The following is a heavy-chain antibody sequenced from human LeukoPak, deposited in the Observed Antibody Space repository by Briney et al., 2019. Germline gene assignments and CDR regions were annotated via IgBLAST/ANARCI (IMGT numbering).Heavy chain of an antibody. CDR2: ISYDGSNK. CDR1: GFTFSSYA. V-gene: IGHV3-30-3*01. CDR3: AKRPGDSSGWFPYYFDY. Sequence: PGRSLRLSCAASGFTFSSYAMHWVRQAPGKGLEWVAVISYDGSNKYYAESVKGRFTISRDNSKNTLYLQMNSLRAEDTAVYYCAKRPGDSSGWFPYYFDYWGQGTLVTVSS. J-gene: IGHJ4*02. D-gene: IGHD6-19*01.